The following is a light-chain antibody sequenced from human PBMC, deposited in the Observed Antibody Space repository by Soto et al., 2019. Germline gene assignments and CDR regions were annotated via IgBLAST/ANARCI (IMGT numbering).Light chain of an antibody. Sequence: IVMPQSPATLSVSPGERATLSCRASQSVSSKLAWYQQKPGQAPRLLIYGASTRATGIPARFSGSGSGTEFTPTIRTLQSEDFAVSLCQQDRTWHLPFGGGTKVEIK. CDR1: QSVSSK. V-gene: IGKV3-15*01. J-gene: IGKJ4*01. CDR3: QQDRTWHLP. CDR2: GAS.